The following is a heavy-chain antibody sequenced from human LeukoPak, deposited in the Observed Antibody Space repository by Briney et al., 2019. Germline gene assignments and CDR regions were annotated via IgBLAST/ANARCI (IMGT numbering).Heavy chain of an antibody. CDR2: ISGSGDRT. Sequence: GGSLRLSCAASGFTFSSYAMNWVRQAPGKGLEWVSSISGSGDRTYYADSVNGRFTISRDNSKNTLYLQMNSPRAEDTAIYYCAKGGPYSSSWGGKFDHWGQGTLVTVSS. CDR1: GFTFSSYA. CDR3: AKGGPYSSSWGGKFDH. V-gene: IGHV3-23*01. J-gene: IGHJ4*02. D-gene: IGHD6-13*01.